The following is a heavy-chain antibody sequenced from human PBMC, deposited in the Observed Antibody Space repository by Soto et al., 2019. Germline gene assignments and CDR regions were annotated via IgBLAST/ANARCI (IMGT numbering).Heavy chain of an antibody. V-gene: IGHV3-21*01. J-gene: IGHJ6*02. CDR1: GFTFSSYS. Sequence: GGSLRLSCAASGFTFSSYSMNWVRQAPGKGLEWVSSISSSSSYIYYADSVKGRFTISRDNAKNSLYLQMNSLRAEDTAVYYCARDPPYCGGDCAYYYYGMDVWGQGTTVTVSS. D-gene: IGHD2-21*02. CDR2: ISSSSSYI. CDR3: ARDPPYCGGDCAYYYYGMDV.